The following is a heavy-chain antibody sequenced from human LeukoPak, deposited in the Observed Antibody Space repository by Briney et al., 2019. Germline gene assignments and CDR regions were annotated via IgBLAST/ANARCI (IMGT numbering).Heavy chain of an antibody. D-gene: IGHD1-26*01. Sequence: GGSLRLSCAASGFTVSSNYMSWVRQAPGKGLEWVSVIYSGGSTYYAGSVKGRFTISRDNSKNTLYLQMNSLRAEDTAVYYCARGSGNYYGARYWGQGTLVTVSS. V-gene: IGHV3-53*01. CDR1: GFTVSSNY. J-gene: IGHJ4*02. CDR2: IYSGGST. CDR3: ARGSGNYYGARY.